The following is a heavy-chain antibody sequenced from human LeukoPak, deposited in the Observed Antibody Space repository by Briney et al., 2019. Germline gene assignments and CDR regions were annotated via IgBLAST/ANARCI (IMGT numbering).Heavy chain of an antibody. CDR1: GFTFSSYW. J-gene: IGHJ6*03. CDR2: IKQDGSEK. CDR3: ARAGEGRYYYYMDV. D-gene: IGHD7-27*01. V-gene: IGHV3-7*01. Sequence: GGSLRLSCAASGFTFSSYWMSWVRQAPGKGLEWVANIKQDGSEKYYVDSVKGRFTISRDNAKNSLYLQMNSLRAEDTAVYYCARAGEGRYYYYMDVWGKGTTVTVSS.